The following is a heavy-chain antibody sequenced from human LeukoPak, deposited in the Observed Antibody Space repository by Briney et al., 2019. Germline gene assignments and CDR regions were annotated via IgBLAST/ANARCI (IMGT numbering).Heavy chain of an antibody. Sequence: GGSLRLSCAASGFTFNNYAMNWVRQAPGKGLEWVSSISGSTDTTYYADSVKGRFTVSRDNSKNTVLVQMNSLRAEDTAIYYCATAPRHCRGDTCFRYYFAFWGQGTLVTVSS. CDR3: ATAPRHCRGDTCFRYYFAF. V-gene: IGHV3-23*01. CDR1: GFTFNNYA. J-gene: IGHJ4*02. CDR2: ISGSTDTT. D-gene: IGHD2-15*01.